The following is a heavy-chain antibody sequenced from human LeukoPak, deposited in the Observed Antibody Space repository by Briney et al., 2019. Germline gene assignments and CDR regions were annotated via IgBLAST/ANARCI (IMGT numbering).Heavy chain of an antibody. D-gene: IGHD6-6*01. V-gene: IGHV3-66*01. CDR2: IYSGGST. Sequence: PGGSLRLSCAASGFTVSSNDMSWVRQAPGKGLEWVSVIYSGGSTYYADSVKGRFTISRDNSKNTLYLQMNSLRAEDTAVYYCARDSSSVSGGYWGQGTLVTVSS. J-gene: IGHJ4*02. CDR3: ARDSSSVSGGY. CDR1: GFTVSSND.